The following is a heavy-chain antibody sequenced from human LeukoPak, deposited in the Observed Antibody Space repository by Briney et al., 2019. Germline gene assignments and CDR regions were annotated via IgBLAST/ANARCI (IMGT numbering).Heavy chain of an antibody. CDR1: GCTFTSSA. CDR3: AAKRRSGYYY. V-gene: IGHV1-58*02. D-gene: IGHD3-3*01. CDR2: IVVGSGNT. J-gene: IGHJ4*02. Sequence: VKLSCKASGCTFTSSAMQWVRQARGQRLEWIGWIVVGSGNTNYAQKFQERVTITRDMSTSTAYMELSSLRSEDTAVYYCAAKRRSGYYYWGQGTLVTVSS.